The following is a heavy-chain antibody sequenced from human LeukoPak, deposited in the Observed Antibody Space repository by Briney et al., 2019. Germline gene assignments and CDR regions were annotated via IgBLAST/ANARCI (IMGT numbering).Heavy chain of an antibody. Sequence: PSETLSLTCAVYGGSFSGYYWSWIRQPPGKGLEWIGEINHSGSTNYNPSLKSRVTISVDTSKNQFSLKLSSVTAADTAVYYCARVAVAGTFGYYYYYMDVWGKGTTVTVSS. CDR2: INHSGST. CDR1: GGSFSGYY. CDR3: ARVAVAGTFGYYYYYMDV. V-gene: IGHV4-34*01. D-gene: IGHD6-19*01. J-gene: IGHJ6*03.